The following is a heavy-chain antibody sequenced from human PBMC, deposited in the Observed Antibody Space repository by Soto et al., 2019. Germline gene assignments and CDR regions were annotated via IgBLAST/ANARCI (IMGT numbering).Heavy chain of an antibody. D-gene: IGHD1-20*01. CDR1: GCSISSGGYY. V-gene: IGHV4-31*03. CDR3: ARVGGINWFDP. J-gene: IGHJ5*02. CDR2: IYYSGST. Sequence: QVQLQESGPGLVKPSQTLSLTCTVSGCSISSGGYYCSWIRQHPGKGLEWIGYIYYSGSTYYNPSLNSRVTISVDTSKNQFSLKLSAVTAAATAVYYCARVGGINWFDPRGQGTLVTVSS.